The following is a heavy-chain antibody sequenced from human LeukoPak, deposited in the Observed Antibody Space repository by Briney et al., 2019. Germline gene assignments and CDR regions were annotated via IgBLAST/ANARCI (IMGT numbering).Heavy chain of an antibody. J-gene: IGHJ4*02. CDR3: AREATAVNFDY. CDR2: ISSSSSTI. D-gene: IGHD4-11*01. CDR1: GFTFSGHW. V-gene: IGHV3-48*01. Sequence: GGSLRLSCIVSGFTFSGHWMNWVRQAPGKGLEWVSYISSSSSTIYYADSVKGRFTISRDNAKNSLYLQMNSLRAEDTAVYHCAREATAVNFDYWGQGTLVTVSS.